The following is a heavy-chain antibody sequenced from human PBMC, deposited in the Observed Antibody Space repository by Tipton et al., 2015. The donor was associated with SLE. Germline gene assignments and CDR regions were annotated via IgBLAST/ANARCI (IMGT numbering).Heavy chain of an antibody. Sequence: TLSLTCTASGDSFTSGSHYWNWIRQPAGKGLEWIGRMYTSRSTIYNPSFESRVSISLDTSETQLFLRLTSVTAADTAVYYCVRLRSKVLIDYWGQGTLVTVSS. V-gene: IGHV4-61*02. CDR3: VRLRSKVLIDY. CDR1: GDSFTSGSHY. D-gene: IGHD2-8*01. J-gene: IGHJ4*02. CDR2: MYTSRST.